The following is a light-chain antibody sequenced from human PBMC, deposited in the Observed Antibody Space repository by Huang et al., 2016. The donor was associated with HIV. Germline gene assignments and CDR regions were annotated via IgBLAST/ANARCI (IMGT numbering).Light chain of an antibody. CDR3: QQRATWLS. J-gene: IGKJ4*01. V-gene: IGKV3-11*01. CDR1: QNVGNN. CDR2: DVS. Sequence: EIVLTQSPATLSLSPGERATLSCRASQNVGNNLVWYQQKPGQPPRLLIYDVSNMPIGGPDRFRGSGSGTDFTLTISSLEPEDYAVYYCQQRATWLSFGGGTRVEIK.